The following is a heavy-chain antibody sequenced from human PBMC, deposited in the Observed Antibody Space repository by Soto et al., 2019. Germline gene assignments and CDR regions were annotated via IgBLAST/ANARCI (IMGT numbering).Heavy chain of an antibody. V-gene: IGHV4-34*01. D-gene: IGHD2-15*01. J-gene: IGHJ3*02. CDR1: GGSFSGYY. CDR2: INHSGST. Sequence: SETLSLTCAVYGGSFSGYYWSWIRQPPGKGLEWIGEINHSGSTNYNPSLKSRVTISVDTSKNQFSLKLSSVTAADTAVYYCARGLRGGGGSCYCAFDIWGQGTMVT. CDR3: ARGLRGGGGSCYCAFDI.